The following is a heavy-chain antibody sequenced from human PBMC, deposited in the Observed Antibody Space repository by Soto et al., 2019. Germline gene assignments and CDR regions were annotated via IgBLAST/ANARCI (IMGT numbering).Heavy chain of an antibody. J-gene: IGHJ4*02. Sequence: QVQLVQSGAEAQKPGASVKVSCKVSGYTLNELSIHWVRQAPGEGLEWMGGFEPEDGETIYAQKFQGRVTMTEDTSADTVYMELSSVRSEDTSVYYCATPRREQWLALDYWGQGTLVTVSS. D-gene: IGHD6-19*01. CDR2: FEPEDGET. V-gene: IGHV1-24*01. CDR3: ATPRREQWLALDY. CDR1: GYTLNELS.